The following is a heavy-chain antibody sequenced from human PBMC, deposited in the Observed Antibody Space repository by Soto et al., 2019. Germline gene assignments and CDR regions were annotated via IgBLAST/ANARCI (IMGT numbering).Heavy chain of an antibody. D-gene: IGHD6-19*01. CDR3: AKDRRYSSGWTKGYYFDY. CDR2: ISGSGGST. Sequence: GGSLRLSCVASGFTFSSYAMSWVRQAPGKGLEWVSAISGSGGSTYYADSVKGRFTISRDNSKNTLYLQMNSLRAEDTAVYYCAKDRRYSSGWTKGYYFDYWGQGTLVTVSS. J-gene: IGHJ4*02. V-gene: IGHV3-23*01. CDR1: GFTFSSYA.